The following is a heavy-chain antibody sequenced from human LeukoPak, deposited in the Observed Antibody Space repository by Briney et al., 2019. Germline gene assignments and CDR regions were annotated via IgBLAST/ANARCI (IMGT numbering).Heavy chain of an antibody. V-gene: IGHV3-9*01. CDR2: ISWNSGSI. Sequence: PGGSLRLSCAASGFTFDDYAVHWVRQAPGKGLEWVSGISWNSGSIGYADSVKGRFTISRDNAKNSLYLQMNSLRAEDTAVYYCARARYSSSWYPPFDYWGQGTLVTVSS. CDR1: GFTFDDYA. D-gene: IGHD6-13*01. J-gene: IGHJ4*02. CDR3: ARARYSSSWYPPFDY.